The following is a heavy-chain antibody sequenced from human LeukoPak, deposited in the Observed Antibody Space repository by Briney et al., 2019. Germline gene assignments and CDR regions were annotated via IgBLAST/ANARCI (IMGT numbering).Heavy chain of an antibody. V-gene: IGHV4-59*01. Sequence: ASETLSLTCAVYGGSFSGYYWSWIRQPPGKGLEWIGYIYDSGSTNYNPSLKSRVTISVDTSKNQFSLKLSSVTAAETAVYYCACLTTADAFDIWGQGTMVTVSS. CDR1: GGSFSGYY. D-gene: IGHD3-22*01. CDR3: ACLTTADAFDI. CDR2: IYDSGST. J-gene: IGHJ3*02.